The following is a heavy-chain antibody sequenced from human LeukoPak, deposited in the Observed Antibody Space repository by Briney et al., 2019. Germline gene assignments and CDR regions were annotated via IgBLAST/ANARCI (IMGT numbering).Heavy chain of an antibody. CDR1: GYTFTGYY. CDR3: ARDLGYCSSTSCHAYYFDY. J-gene: IGHJ4*02. V-gene: IGHV1-2*02. CDR2: INPSSGGT. D-gene: IGHD2-2*01. Sequence: ASVKVSCKASGYTFTGYYMHWVRQAPGQGLEWTGWINPSSGGTNYAQKFQGRVTMTRDTSISTAYMELSRLRSDDTAVYYCARDLGYCSSTSCHAYYFDYWGQGTLVTVSS.